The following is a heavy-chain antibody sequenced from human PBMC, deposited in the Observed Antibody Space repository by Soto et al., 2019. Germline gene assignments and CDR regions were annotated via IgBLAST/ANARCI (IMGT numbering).Heavy chain of an antibody. D-gene: IGHD6-13*01. J-gene: IGHJ3*02. CDR1: GFTFSSYS. V-gene: IGHV3-21*04. Sequence: PGGSLRLSCAASGFTFSSYSMNWVRQAPGKGLEWVSSISSSSSNIYYADSVKGRFTISRDNAKNSLYLQMNSLRAEDTAVYYCARVDSSSWYFGYDAFDIWGQGTMVTVSS. CDR3: ARVDSSSWYFGYDAFDI. CDR2: ISSSSSNI.